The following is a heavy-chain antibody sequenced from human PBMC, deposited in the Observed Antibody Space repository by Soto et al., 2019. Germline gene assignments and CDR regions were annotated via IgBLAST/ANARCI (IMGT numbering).Heavy chain of an antibody. J-gene: IGHJ5*02. V-gene: IGHV4-31*03. CDR1: GGSISSGGYY. CDR3: ARVLRGVSQNPVFDP. D-gene: IGHD3-16*01. Sequence: PSETLSLTCTVSGGSISSGGYYWSWIRQHPGKGLEWIGYIYYSGSTYYNPSLKSRVTISVDTSKNQFSLKLSSVTAADTAVYYCARVLRGVSQNPVFDPWGQGTLVTVSS. CDR2: IYYSGST.